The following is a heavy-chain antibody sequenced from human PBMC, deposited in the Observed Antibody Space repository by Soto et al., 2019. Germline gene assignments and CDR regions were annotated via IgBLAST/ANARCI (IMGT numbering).Heavy chain of an antibody. CDR1: GGSFSGYY. CDR2: INHSGST. Sequence: SETLSLTCAVYGGSFSGYYWSWIRQPPGKGLEWIGEINHSGSTNYNPSLKSRVTISVDTSKNQFSLKLSSVTAADTAVYYCASRAYYIWGSYRYTTPDYWGQGILVTVSS. D-gene: IGHD3-16*02. CDR3: ASRAYYIWGSYRYTTPDY. J-gene: IGHJ4*02. V-gene: IGHV4-34*01.